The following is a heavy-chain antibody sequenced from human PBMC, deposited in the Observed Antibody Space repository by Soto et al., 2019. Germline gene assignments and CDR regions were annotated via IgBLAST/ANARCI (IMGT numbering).Heavy chain of an antibody. Sequence: EVPLVESGGGLIQPGGSLRLSCAASGFTVSSNYMSWVRQAPGKGLEWVSVIYSGGSTYYADSVKGRFTISRDNSKKTLYLKMNSLRAEDTAVYYCARDRVESGYPEYFQHWGQGTLVTVSS. D-gene: IGHD3-22*01. CDR1: GFTVSSNY. CDR2: IYSGGST. V-gene: IGHV3-53*01. CDR3: ARDRVESGYPEYFQH. J-gene: IGHJ1*01.